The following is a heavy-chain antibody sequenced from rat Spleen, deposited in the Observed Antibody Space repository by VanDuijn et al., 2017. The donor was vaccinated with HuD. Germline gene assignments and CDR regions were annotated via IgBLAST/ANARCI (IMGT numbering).Heavy chain of an antibody. D-gene: IGHD1-9*01. CDR1: GFTFDDYY. Sequence: EVQLVESGGGFVQPGRSMKLSCAASGFTFDDYYMAWVRQAPKKGLEWVATIIYDGCRAYYRDSVKGRFTISTDNAKSTLSLQMDSLRSEDTATYYCARRHYGYTDYFDYWGQGVMVTVSS. CDR3: ARRHYGYTDYFDY. J-gene: IGHJ2*01. V-gene: IGHV5-7*01. CDR2: IIYDGCRA.